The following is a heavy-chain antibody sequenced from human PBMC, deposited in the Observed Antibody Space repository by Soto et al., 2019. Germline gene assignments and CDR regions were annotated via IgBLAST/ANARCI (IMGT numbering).Heavy chain of an antibody. CDR1: GFTFSSYG. J-gene: IGHJ6*02. CDR3: ANLITGTTYYGMDV. V-gene: IGHV3-30*18. Sequence: QVQLVESGGGVVQPGRSLRLSCAASGFTFSSYGMHWVRQAPGKGLEWVAVISYDGSNKYYADSVKGRFTISRDNSKNTLYLQMNSLRAEDTAVYYCANLITGTTYYGMDVWGQGTTVTVSS. CDR2: ISYDGSNK. D-gene: IGHD1-7*01.